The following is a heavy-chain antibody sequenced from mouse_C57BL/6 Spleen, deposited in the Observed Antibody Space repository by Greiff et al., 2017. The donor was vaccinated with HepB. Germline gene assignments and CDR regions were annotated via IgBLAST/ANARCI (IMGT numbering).Heavy chain of an antibody. V-gene: IGHV5-4*01. Sequence: EVQLVDSGGGLVKPGGSLKLSCAASGFTFSSYAMSWVRQTPEKRLEWVATISDGGSYTYYPDNVKGRFTISRDNAKNNLYLQMSHLKSEDTAMYYCARDRGSSYGWYFDVWGTGTTVTVSS. D-gene: IGHD1-1*01. CDR1: GFTFSSYA. CDR3: ARDRGSSYGWYFDV. J-gene: IGHJ1*03. CDR2: ISDGGSYT.